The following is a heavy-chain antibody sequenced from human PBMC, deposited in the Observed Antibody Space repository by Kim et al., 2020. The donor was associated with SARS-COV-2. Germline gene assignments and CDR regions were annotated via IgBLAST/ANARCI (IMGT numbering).Heavy chain of an antibody. CDR1: GDSIKNNNYY. Sequence: SETLSLTCSVTGDSIKNNNYYWGWVRQSPGKGLEWIGCVHYGGTTYYNPSLKSRVTISVDTSKTHFSLSLRSVTAADTAVFYCARQGAVAGRPSNMDVWGRGTTVTVSS. V-gene: IGHV4-39*01. D-gene: IGHD6-19*01. J-gene: IGHJ6*02. CDR2: VHYGGTT. CDR3: ARQGAVAGRPSNMDV.